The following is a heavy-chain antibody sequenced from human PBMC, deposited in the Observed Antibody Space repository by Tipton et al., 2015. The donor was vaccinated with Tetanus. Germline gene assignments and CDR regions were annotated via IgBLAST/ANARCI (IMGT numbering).Heavy chain of an antibody. CDR1: GFTFNNYA. CDR2: ISYHGKDI. J-gene: IGHJ6*03. V-gene: IGHV3-30*04. CDR3: AKAPRPLPLAGTPPDDYYYMDV. Sequence: SLRLSCAASGFTFNNYAMHWVRQAPGEGLEWVTVISYHGKDIHYADSVKGRFTVSRDNSKNTLYLQMSSLRAEDTALYYCAKAPRPLPLAGTPPDDYYYMDVWGKGTTVTVSS. D-gene: IGHD6-19*01.